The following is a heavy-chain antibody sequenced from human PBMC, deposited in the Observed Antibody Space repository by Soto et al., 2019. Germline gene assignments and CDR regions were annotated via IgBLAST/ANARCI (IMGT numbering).Heavy chain of an antibody. CDR3: SRLWAGGDDRDSPPHYLDS. CDR2: IKARSYNYAT. V-gene: IGHV3-73*01. D-gene: IGHD3-16*01. CDR1: GFTFSGSA. Sequence: EVQLVESGGGLVQPGASVIISCAASGFTFSGSAIHWVRQTAGKGLEWLGRIKARSYNYATAYTAWLKGRFTISRDDSKNTAYLQMTSLKTEDTGVYFCSRLWAGGDDRDSPPHYLDSWGQGTLVTVSS. J-gene: IGHJ4*02.